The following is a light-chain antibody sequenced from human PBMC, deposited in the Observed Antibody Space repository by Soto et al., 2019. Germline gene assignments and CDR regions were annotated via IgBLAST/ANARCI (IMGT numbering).Light chain of an antibody. CDR1: EDISTW. Sequence: IQMTQSPSSVSASVGDGCTITCRSSEDISTWLAWYQQKPGKAPKLLIYAASSLQSGVPSRFSGSGSGTDFTLTISSLQPEDFATYYCQHADSFPLITFGQGTRLEIK. CDR3: QHADSFPLIT. CDR2: AAS. V-gene: IGKV1-12*01. J-gene: IGKJ5*01.